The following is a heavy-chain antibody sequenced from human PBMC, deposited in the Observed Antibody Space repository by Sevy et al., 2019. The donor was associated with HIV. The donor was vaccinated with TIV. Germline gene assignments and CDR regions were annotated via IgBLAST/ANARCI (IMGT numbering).Heavy chain of an antibody. CDR3: TTDWKRRGLSALLDY. CDR2: IKSKTDGGTK. Sequence: GGYLRLSCAASGFTFSNAWMSWVRQAPGKGLEWVGRIKSKTDGGTKDYAAPVKGRFTISRADSKNTLYLQMNSLKTEDTAIYYCTTDWKRRGLSALLDYWGQGTLVTVSS. D-gene: IGHD1-1*01. J-gene: IGHJ4*02. CDR1: GFTFSNAW. V-gene: IGHV3-15*01.